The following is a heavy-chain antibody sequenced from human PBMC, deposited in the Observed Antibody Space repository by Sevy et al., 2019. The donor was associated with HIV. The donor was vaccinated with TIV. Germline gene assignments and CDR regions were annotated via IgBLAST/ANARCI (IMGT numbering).Heavy chain of an antibody. J-gene: IGHJ5*02. Sequence: GGSLRLSCAGSGFDVSNNYMGWVRQAPGKGLEWVSIIYSSGTTYYADSVKGRFTISRDKSKNTVYLQMSSLRADDTAFYHCARDYSRRPGWFDPWGQGTLVTVSS. D-gene: IGHD6-13*01. V-gene: IGHV3-53*01. CDR2: IYSSGTT. CDR3: ARDYSRRPGWFDP. CDR1: GFDVSNNY.